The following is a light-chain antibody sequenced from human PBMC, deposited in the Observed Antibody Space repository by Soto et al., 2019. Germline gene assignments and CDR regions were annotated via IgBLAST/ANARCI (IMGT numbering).Light chain of an antibody. Sequence: QSMLTQPASVSGSPGQSITISCTGTSNDVGGLNFVSWYQQHPGKVPKLMIYEVSYRPSGVSHRFSGSKSGNTASLTISGLQAEDEADYYCCLFTFSSIYIFGPGTKLTVL. V-gene: IGLV2-14*01. CDR1: SNDVGGLNF. CDR2: EVS. CDR3: CLFTFSSIYI. J-gene: IGLJ1*01.